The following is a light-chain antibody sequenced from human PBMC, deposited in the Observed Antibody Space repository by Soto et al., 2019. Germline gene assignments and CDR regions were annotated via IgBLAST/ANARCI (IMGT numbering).Light chain of an antibody. Sequence: EIIFTQSPATLSLSPGERATLSCRASQSVSSYLAWYQQKPGQAPRLLIYDASNRATGIPARFSGSGSGTDFTLTFICLEPDDFAVYYCQPRSNWPPFGEGTRLAI. CDR3: QPRSNWPP. CDR2: DAS. J-gene: IGKJ5*01. V-gene: IGKV3-11*01. CDR1: QSVSSY.